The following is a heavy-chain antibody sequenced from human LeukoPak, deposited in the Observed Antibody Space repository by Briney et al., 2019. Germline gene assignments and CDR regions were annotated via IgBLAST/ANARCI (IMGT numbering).Heavy chain of an antibody. V-gene: IGHV3-30*04. D-gene: IGHD6-13*01. CDR1: GFTFTNFA. J-gene: IGHJ6*03. CDR2: ISYDGTNT. Sequence: GGSLRPSCAASGFTFTNFAMHWVRQAPGKGLEWVAVISYDGTNTYYSDSVKGRFTISRDNSENTLYLQMNSLRAEDTALYHCARAPGYSSSWYNYPDYYYYYIDVWGKGTTVTISS. CDR3: ARAPGYSSSWYNYPDYYYYYIDV.